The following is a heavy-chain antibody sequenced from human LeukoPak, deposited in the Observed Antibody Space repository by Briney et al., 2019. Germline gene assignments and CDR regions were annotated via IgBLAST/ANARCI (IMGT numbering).Heavy chain of an antibody. D-gene: IGHD3-22*01. CDR1: GGSISSYY. CDR2: MSTSGST. Sequence: SETLSLTCTVSGGSISSYYWSWIRQPPGKGLEWIGYMSTSGSTNYNPPLKSRVTISLDTSKNQFSLKLSSVTAADTAVYYCARHRGYDRSGYYFVDAFDIWGQGTLVTVSS. J-gene: IGHJ4*02. CDR3: ARHRGYDRSGYYFVDAFDI. V-gene: IGHV4-4*09.